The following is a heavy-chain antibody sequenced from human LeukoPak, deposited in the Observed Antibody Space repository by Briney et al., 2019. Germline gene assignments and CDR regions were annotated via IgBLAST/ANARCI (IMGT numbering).Heavy chain of an antibody. CDR2: ISSRGSTI. CDR1: GFTFSSYE. V-gene: IGHV3-48*03. D-gene: IGHD1-26*01. J-gene: IGHJ4*02. CDR3: ASGAYRDYFDY. Sequence: QSGGSLRLSCAASGFTFSSYEVNGVRHATERGLEWISYISSRGSTIYYADSVKGRFTISRDNAKNSLYLQMNSLRAEDTAVYYCASGAYRDYFDYWGQGTLVTVSS.